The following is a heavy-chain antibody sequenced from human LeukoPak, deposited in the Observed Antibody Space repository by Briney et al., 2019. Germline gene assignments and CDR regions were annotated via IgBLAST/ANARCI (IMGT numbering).Heavy chain of an antibody. CDR2: ITSNGNTI. V-gene: IGHV3-11*04. D-gene: IGHD3-22*01. Sequence: GGSLRLSCAASGFTFNDYYMSWIRRAPGKGLEWVSYITSNGNTIYYADSVKGRFTISRDNAKNSLYLQMNSLRAEDTAVYYCARHDSSGYYFPSPFDQWGQGTLVTVSS. J-gene: IGHJ4*02. CDR1: GFTFNDYY. CDR3: ARHDSSGYYFPSPFDQ.